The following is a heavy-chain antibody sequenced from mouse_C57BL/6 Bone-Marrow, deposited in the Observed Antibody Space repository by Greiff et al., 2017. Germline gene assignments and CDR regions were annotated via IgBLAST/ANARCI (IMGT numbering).Heavy chain of an antibody. CDR1: GYSFTGYY. CDR2: INPSTGGT. J-gene: IGHJ2*01. D-gene: IGHD2-4*01. Sequence: VQLQQSGPELVKPGASVKISCKASGYSFTGYYMNWVKQSPEKSLEWIGEINPSTGGTTYNQKFKAKATLTVDKSYSTAYMQLKSLTSEDSAVYYCARGDYDGYFDYWGQGTTLTVSS. V-gene: IGHV1-42*01. CDR3: ARGDYDGYFDY.